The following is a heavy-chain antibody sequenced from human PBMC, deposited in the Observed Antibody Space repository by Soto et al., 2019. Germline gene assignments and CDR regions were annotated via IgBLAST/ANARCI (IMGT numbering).Heavy chain of an antibody. CDR1: GFTCSNFW. V-gene: IGHV3-74*01. J-gene: IGHJ4*02. CDR2: INSDGSDS. D-gene: IGHD3-22*01. Sequence: PVGSLRLSCASSGFTCSNFWMHLVRQAPGKGLVWVSHINSDGSDSTHADSVKGRFTISRDNAKNTLYLQMNSLRAEDTAVYYCARGRGYFDSSDYYEDFWGQGTLVTVSS. CDR3: ARGRGYFDSSDYYEDF.